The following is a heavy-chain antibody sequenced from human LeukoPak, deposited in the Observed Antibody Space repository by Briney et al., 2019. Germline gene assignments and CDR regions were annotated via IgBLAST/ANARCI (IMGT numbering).Heavy chain of an antibody. CDR2: ISAYNGNT. Sequence: ASVKVSCKASGYTFTSYGISWVRQAPGQGLERMGWISAYNGNTNYAQKLQGRVTMTTDTSTSTAYMELRSLRSDDTAVYYCARVVIGSVVYYYYYGMDVWGQGTTVTVSS. CDR3: ARVVIGSVVYYYYYGMDV. D-gene: IGHD2-2*01. V-gene: IGHV1-18*01. CDR1: GYTFTSYG. J-gene: IGHJ6*02.